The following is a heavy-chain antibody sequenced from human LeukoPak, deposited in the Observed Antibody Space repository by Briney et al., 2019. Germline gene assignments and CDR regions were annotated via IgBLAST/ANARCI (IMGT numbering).Heavy chain of an antibody. J-gene: IGHJ4*02. CDR2: INPSGGDT. V-gene: IGHV1-46*01. D-gene: IGHD6-6*01. Sequence: ASVKLSCKASGFTFTSNYIPWVRQAPGQGLEWIGEINPSGGDTRFAQKFQGRVTMTRDMSANTVDMELSSLRSEDTAVYYCASTIAARLDCWGQGTRVTVTS. CDR1: GFTFTSNY. CDR3: ASTIAARLDC.